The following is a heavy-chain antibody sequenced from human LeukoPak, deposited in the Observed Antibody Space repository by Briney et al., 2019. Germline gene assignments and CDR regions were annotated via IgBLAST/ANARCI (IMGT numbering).Heavy chain of an antibody. CDR3: AKWAYYDFWSGHYKSHFDS. V-gene: IGHV3-23*01. CDR1: GFTFKNCA. Sequence: PGGSLRLSCVVSGFTFKNCAMSWVRQAPGKGLECVSSIRDSGNGTDYADSVKGRFTVSRDNSKNTLYLHMNTLSAEDTAVYYCAKWAYYDFWSGHYKSHFDSWGQGTLVTVSP. J-gene: IGHJ4*02. D-gene: IGHD3-3*01. CDR2: IRDSGNGT.